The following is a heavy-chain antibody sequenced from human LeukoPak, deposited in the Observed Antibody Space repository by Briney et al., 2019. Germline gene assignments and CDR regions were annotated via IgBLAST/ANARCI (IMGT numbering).Heavy chain of an antibody. J-gene: IGHJ4*02. Sequence: ASVKVSCTASGYTFTSYVINWVRHGTGQGLAWMGWINHNNGNTGYAQKFKGRVTITRNTYMSTAYMEVSSLRSEDTDVYYCESSAAGTDYWGQGTLVTVSS. CDR2: INHNNGNT. D-gene: IGHD6-13*01. CDR1: GYTFTSYV. V-gene: IGHV1-8*03. CDR3: ESSAAGTDY.